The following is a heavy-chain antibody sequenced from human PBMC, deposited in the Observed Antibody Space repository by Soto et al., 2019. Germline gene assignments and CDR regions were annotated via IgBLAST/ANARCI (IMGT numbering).Heavy chain of an antibody. CDR1: GFTFSGHA. CDR2: IWYDGSNK. CDR3: AGDGQGLAPYALDV. J-gene: IGHJ6*04. D-gene: IGHD6-19*01. Sequence: QVQLVESGGGVAQPGRSLRLSCTVSGFTFSGHAMHWVRQAPGKGLEWVTQIWYDGSNKYYAESVKGRFTISRDNSKNKLYLQMNSLRVEETAVNYCAGDGQGLAPYALDVWGKGTSVTVSS. V-gene: IGHV3-33*01.